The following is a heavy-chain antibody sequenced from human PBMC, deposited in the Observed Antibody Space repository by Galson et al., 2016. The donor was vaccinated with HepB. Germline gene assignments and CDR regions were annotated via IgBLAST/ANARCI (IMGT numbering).Heavy chain of an antibody. CDR2: IHAGNGNT. CDR1: GYTLRSYA. Sequence: VKVSCKASGYTLRSYAMHWVRQAPGQRPECMGWIHAGNGNTDYSQRFQGRVTITTDTSAGIVYMDLSSLTSEDTAVYFCARASPRGSTTQALDVWGQGTLVTVSS. CDR3: ARASPRGSTTQALDV. V-gene: IGHV1-3*01. J-gene: IGHJ4*02. D-gene: IGHD2/OR15-2a*01.